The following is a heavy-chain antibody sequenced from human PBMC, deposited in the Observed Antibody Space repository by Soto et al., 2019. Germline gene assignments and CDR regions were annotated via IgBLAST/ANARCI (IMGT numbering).Heavy chain of an antibody. CDR2: ISPKSGGT. J-gene: IGHJ4*02. V-gene: IGHV1-2*02. CDR1: GYSFINYY. Sequence: ASVKVSCKASGYSFINYYMHWVRQAPGQGFEWMGRISPKSGGTNYAQKFQGRVSLTWDTSLNTAYMELSSLMSEDTAVYYCARGHDGSGSYYNVVYWGQGTLVTVSS. D-gene: IGHD3-10*01. CDR3: ARGHDGSGSYYNVVY.